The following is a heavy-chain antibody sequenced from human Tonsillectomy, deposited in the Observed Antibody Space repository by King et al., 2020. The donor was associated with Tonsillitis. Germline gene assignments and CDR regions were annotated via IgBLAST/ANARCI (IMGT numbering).Heavy chain of an antibody. D-gene: IGHD2-2*01. CDR3: VKAPRSTSWVMDV. CDR1: GFTFDDYT. Sequence: VQLVESGGVVVQPGGSLRLSCAASGFTFDDYTMHWVRQAPGKGLEWVSLISWDGDSTYYADSEKGRFTISRDNSKNSLYLQMNSLRTEDTALYYCVKAPRSTSWVMDVWGQGTTVTVSS. J-gene: IGHJ6*02. V-gene: IGHV3-43*01. CDR2: ISWDGDST.